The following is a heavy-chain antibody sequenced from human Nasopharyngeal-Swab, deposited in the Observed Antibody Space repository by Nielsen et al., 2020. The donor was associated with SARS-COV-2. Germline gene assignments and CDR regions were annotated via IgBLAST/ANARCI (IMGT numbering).Heavy chain of an antibody. J-gene: IGHJ6*03. V-gene: IGHV3-9*01. CDR2: ISWNSGSI. CDR3: VKEGVVTAISYYYYMDV. CDR1: GFTFDDYA. Sequence: SLKISCAASGFTFDDYAMHWVRQAPGKGLEWVSGISWNSGSIGYADSVKGRFTISRDNAKNSLYLQMNSLRAEDTAFYYCVKEGVVTAISYYYYMDVWGKGTTVTVSS. D-gene: IGHD2-21*02.